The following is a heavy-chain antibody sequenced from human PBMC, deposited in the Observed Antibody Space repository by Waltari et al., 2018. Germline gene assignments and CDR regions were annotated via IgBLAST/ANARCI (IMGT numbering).Heavy chain of an antibody. CDR2: IHFSGRT. Sequence: QVQLQESCPGLVKPSETLSLTCTVSGVSISSYSWSWTRQAPGKGLEWIGYIHFSGRTNYNPSLKSRVTISADTSKNQFSLKLNSVTAADTAVYYCARAFWEQPSDYWGQGTLVTVSS. J-gene: IGHJ4*02. CDR3: ARAFWEQPSDY. D-gene: IGHD1-26*01. CDR1: GVSISSYS. V-gene: IGHV4-59*13.